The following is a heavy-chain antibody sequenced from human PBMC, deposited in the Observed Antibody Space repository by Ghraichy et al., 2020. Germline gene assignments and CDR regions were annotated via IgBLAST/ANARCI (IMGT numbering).Heavy chain of an antibody. CDR3: VKDRGSSGYPGYYFDY. V-gene: IGHV3-64D*06. Sequence: GESLNISCSASGFTFSSYAMHWVRQAPGKGLEYVSAISSNGGSTYYADSVKGRFTISRDNSKNTLYLQMSSLRAEDTAVYYCVKDRGSSGYPGYYFDYWGQGTLVTVSS. CDR2: ISSNGGST. D-gene: IGHD3-22*01. J-gene: IGHJ4*02. CDR1: GFTFSSYA.